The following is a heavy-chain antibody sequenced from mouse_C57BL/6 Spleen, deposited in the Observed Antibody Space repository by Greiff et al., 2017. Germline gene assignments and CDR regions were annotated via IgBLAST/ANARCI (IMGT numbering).Heavy chain of an antibody. V-gene: IGHV1-42*01. Sequence: VHLQQSGPELVKPGASVKISCKASGYSFTGYYMNWVKQSPEKSLEWIGEINPSTGGTTYTQKFKAKATLTVDKSSSTAYMQLKRLTSEDSAVYYCARRRGTDYFDYWGQGTTLTVSS. CDR3: ARRRGTDYFDY. D-gene: IGHD3-3*01. J-gene: IGHJ2*01. CDR1: GYSFTGYY. CDR2: INPSTGGT.